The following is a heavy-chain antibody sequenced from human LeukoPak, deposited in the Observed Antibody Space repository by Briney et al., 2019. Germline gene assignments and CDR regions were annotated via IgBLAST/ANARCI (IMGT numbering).Heavy chain of an antibody. CDR1: GFTFSSSS. CDR3: ARLTDY. V-gene: IGHV3-48*01. J-gene: IGHJ4*02. Sequence: GGSLRLSCAASGFTFSSSSMNWVRQAPGEGLEWVSFISTSGTIYYADSVKGRFTISRDNAKNSLYLQMNSLRAEDTAVYYCARLTDYWGQGTLVTVSS. CDR2: ISTSGTI.